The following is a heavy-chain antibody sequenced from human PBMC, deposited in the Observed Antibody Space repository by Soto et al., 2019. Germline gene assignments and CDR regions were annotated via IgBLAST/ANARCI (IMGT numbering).Heavy chain of an antibody. CDR1: EFTFSSYA. Sequence: ELQPLESGGGVLQPGGSLRLSCAASEFTFSSYAMRWVRLAPGQGLEWVSAISGSGGSTYYADSVKGRFTISRDNSKNTLYLQMNSLRAEDTAVYYCAKDHLLGGTPFDYWGQGTLVTVSS. CDR2: ISGSGGST. V-gene: IGHV3-23*01. D-gene: IGHD1-1*01. CDR3: AKDHLLGGTPFDY. J-gene: IGHJ4*02.